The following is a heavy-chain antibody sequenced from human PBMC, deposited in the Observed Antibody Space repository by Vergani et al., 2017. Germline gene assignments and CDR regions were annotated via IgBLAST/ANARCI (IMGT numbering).Heavy chain of an antibody. V-gene: IGHV4-59*01. CDR2: NYYSGST. Sequence: QVQLQESGPGLVKPSETLSLTCTVSGGSISSYYWSWIRQPPGKGLEWIGYNYYSGSTNYNPSLKSRVTISVDTSKNQFSLKLSSVTAADTAVYYCGRDGSYGSGKNWFDPWGQGTLVTVSS. J-gene: IGHJ5*02. CDR1: GGSISSYY. CDR3: GRDGSYGSGKNWFDP. D-gene: IGHD3-10*01.